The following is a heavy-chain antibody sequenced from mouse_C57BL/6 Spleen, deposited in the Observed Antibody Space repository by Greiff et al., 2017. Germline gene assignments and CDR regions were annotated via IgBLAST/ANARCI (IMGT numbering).Heavy chain of an antibody. V-gene: IGHV2-2*01. CDR1: GFSLTSYG. CDR2: IWSGGST. CDR3: APSTGYYAMDY. J-gene: IGHJ4*01. D-gene: IGHD4-1*02. Sequence: QVQLQQSGPGLVQPSQSLSITCTVSGFSLTSYGVHWVRQSPGKGLEWLGVIWSGGSTDSNAAFLSRLSISKDNSKYQVFFKMHSLQADDTAIYYCAPSTGYYAMDYWGQGTSVTGSS.